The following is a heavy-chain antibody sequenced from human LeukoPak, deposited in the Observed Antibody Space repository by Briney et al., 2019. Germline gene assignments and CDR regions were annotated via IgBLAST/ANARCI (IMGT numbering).Heavy chain of an antibody. Sequence: GGSLRLSCVASGFIFSNYGMHWVRQAPGKGLEWVTFIRHDESCRYYADSVKGRFTVSRDNSKNTLYLQMNSLRAEDTAVYYCANDNRDNWFDPWGQGTLVTVSS. V-gene: IGHV3-30*02. D-gene: IGHD1-14*01. J-gene: IGHJ5*02. CDR3: ANDNRDNWFDP. CDR2: IRHDESCR. CDR1: GFIFSNYG.